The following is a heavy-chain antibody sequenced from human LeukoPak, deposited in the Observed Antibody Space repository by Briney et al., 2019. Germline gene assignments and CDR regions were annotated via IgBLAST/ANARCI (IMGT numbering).Heavy chain of an antibody. CDR3: ASDGYSSSWFFDY. CDR1: GGSISSGGYY. J-gene: IGHJ4*02. D-gene: IGHD6-13*01. CDR2: IYHSGST. V-gene: IGHV4-30-2*01. Sequence: SETLSLTCTVSGGSISSGGYYWSWIRQPPGKGLEWIGYIYHSGSTYYNPSLKSRVTISVDRSKNQFSLKLSSVTAADTAVYYCASDGYSSSWFFDYWGQGTLVTVSS.